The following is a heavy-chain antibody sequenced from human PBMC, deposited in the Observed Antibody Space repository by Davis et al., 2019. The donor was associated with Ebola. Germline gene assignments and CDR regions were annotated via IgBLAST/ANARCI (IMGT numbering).Heavy chain of an antibody. Sequence: GESLKISCTGSGYSFTSYWIAWVRQLPGKGLECMGIIYPGDSETRYSPSFQGQVTISADKSITPAYLQWSSLTASDTAMYYCARLRSITRLTSFYYWGQGTLVTVSS. CDR2: IYPGDSET. J-gene: IGHJ4*02. V-gene: IGHV5-51*01. CDR1: GYSFTSYW. D-gene: IGHD3-10*01. CDR3: ARLRSITRLTSFYY.